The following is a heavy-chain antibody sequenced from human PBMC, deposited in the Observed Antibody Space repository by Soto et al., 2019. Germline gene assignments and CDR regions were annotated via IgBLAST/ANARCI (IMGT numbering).Heavy chain of an antibody. CDR1: GFTFGSYG. CDR3: ALYAGRSSWSGHISY. Sequence: PGGSLRLSCAASGFTFGSYGMSWVRQAPGKGLEWVSGISGSAGSTYYADSVKGRFTISRDNSKNTLYLQMNSLRAEDTAVYYCALYAGRSSWSGHISYWGQGTLVTVSS. CDR2: ISGSAGST. V-gene: IGHV3-23*01. J-gene: IGHJ4*02. D-gene: IGHD6-13*01.